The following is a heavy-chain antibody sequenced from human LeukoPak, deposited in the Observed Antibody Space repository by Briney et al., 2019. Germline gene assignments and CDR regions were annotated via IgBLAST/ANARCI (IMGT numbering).Heavy chain of an antibody. CDR3: AKDNWGDPPSYFDS. J-gene: IGHJ4*02. D-gene: IGHD3-16*01. CDR2: ISGSGGNT. V-gene: IGHV3-23*01. Sequence: GGSLRLSCAASGFTFSRYAMSWVRQAPGKGLEWVSAISGSGGNTYYADSVKGRFTISRDNSKNTLYLQMNSLRAEDTAVYSCAKDNWGDPPSYFDSWGQGTLVTVSS. CDR1: GFTFSRYA.